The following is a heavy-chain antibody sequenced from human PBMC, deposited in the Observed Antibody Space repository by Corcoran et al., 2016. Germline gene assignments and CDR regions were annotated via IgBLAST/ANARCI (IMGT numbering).Heavy chain of an antibody. D-gene: IGHD3-22*01. CDR2: INPSGGST. J-gene: IGHJ6*02. CDR3: ARGVQYYDSSGYANYYGMDV. Sequence: QVQLVQSGAEVKKPGASVKVSCKASGYTFTSYYMHWVRQAPGHGLEWMGIINPSGGSTSYAQKFQGRVTMIRDTSTSTVYMALSSLRSEDTAVYYCARGVQYYDSSGYANYYGMDVWGQGTTVTVSS. CDR1: GYTFTSYY. V-gene: IGHV1-46*01.